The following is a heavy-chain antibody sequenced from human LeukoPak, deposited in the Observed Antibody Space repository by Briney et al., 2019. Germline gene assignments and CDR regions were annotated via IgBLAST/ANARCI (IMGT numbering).Heavy chain of an antibody. Sequence: SETLSLTCTVSGGSISSGSYYWTWIRQPAGKGLEWIGRIYPSGRTNYNPSLKSRVTISVDTSKNQFSLKLSSVTAADTAVYYCARTYYDVLAGYYSGGGPFDYWGQGTLVTVSS. V-gene: IGHV4-61*02. J-gene: IGHJ4*02. CDR1: GGSISSGSYY. CDR2: IYPSGRT. D-gene: IGHD3-9*01. CDR3: ARTYYDVLAGYYSGGGPFDY.